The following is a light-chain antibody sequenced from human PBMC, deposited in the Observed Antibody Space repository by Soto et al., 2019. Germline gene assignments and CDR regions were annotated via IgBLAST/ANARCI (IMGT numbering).Light chain of an antibody. V-gene: IGKV1-39*01. J-gene: IGKJ5*01. Sequence: STYFQSACVGDRGTIICRAAESISRHLNWYQQKPGRAPDLLIYAASTLQNGVPSRFTGSGSGTEFTLTITGLQLEDFATYYCQQDYSQGATFAQGTRLEIK. CDR3: QQDYSQGAT. CDR1: ESISRH. CDR2: AAS.